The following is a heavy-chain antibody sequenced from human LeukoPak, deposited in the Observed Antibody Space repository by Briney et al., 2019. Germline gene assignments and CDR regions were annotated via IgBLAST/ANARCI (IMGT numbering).Heavy chain of an antibody. Sequence: GGSLRLSCTASGFSFSTYAMTWVRQAPGKGLEWLSYISGSGDDTNYADSVGGRFTISRDNAKNSLYLQMNSLRVEDTAVYYCARDPRTVRIWGQGTLVTVSS. V-gene: IGHV3-21*05. D-gene: IGHD1-1*01. J-gene: IGHJ4*02. CDR1: GFSFSTYA. CDR2: ISGSGDDT. CDR3: ARDPRTVRI.